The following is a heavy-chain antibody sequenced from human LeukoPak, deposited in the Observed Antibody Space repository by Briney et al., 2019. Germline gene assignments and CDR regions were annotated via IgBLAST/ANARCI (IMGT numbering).Heavy chain of an antibody. D-gene: IGHD3-10*01. Sequence: GRSLRLSCAASGFTFSSYGMHWVRQAPGKGLEWVAVIWYDGSDKYYADSVKGRFTISRDNSKNTLYLQMNSLRAEDTAVYYCARDKGRGASDIWGQGTMVTVSS. CDR2: IWYDGSDK. CDR3: ARDKGRGASDI. CDR1: GFTFSSYG. V-gene: IGHV3-33*01. J-gene: IGHJ3*02.